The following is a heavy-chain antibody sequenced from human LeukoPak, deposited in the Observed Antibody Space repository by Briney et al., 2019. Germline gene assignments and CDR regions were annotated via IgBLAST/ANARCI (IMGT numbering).Heavy chain of an antibody. CDR3: ARARYVNSFYAFDI. V-gene: IGHV4-59*01. D-gene: IGHD3-9*01. J-gene: IGHJ3*02. CDR2: LSKSGNT. Sequence: SETLSLACTVSGGSISSDYRSWIRQPPGKGLEWIGYLSKSGNTNYSPSLKSRVTIFGDTSKNQFFLKLSSVTAADTAVYYCARARYVNSFYAFDIWGQGTLVTVSS. CDR1: GGSISSDY.